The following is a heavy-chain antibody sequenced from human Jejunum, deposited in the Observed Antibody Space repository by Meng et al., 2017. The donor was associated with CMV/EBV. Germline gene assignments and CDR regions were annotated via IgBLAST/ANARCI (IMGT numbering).Heavy chain of an antibody. V-gene: IGHV3-53*01. Sequence: CAASGLTVRSSYLSWVRQAPGKGLEWVSVIYSTGGTYYADSVRGRFAISRDNSKNTVILQMNSLRVEDTAVYFCARASLHTHMDVWGQGTTVTVSS. CDR1: GLTVRSSY. CDR3: ARASLHTHMDV. J-gene: IGHJ6*02. D-gene: IGHD5/OR15-5a*01. CDR2: IYSTGGT.